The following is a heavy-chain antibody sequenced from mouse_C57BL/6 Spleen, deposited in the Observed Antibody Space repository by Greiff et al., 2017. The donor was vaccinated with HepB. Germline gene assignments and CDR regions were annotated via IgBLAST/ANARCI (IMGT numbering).Heavy chain of an antibody. CDR1: GFNIKNTY. CDR3: ARNDYYDYGGAMDY. Sequence: EVQLQQSVAELVRPGASVKLSCTASGFNIKNTYMHWVKQRPEQGLEWIGRIDPANGNTKYAPKFQGKATITADTSSNTAYQQLSSLTSADTAIYYCARNDYYDYGGAMDYWGQGTSVTVSS. D-gene: IGHD2-4*01. CDR2: IDPANGNT. V-gene: IGHV14-3*01. J-gene: IGHJ4*01.